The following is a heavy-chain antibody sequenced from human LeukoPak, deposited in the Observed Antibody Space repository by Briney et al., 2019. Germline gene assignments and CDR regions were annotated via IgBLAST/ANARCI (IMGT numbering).Heavy chain of an antibody. CDR3: ARAPRVGRRGVQFDY. Sequence: SVKVSCKASGGTFSSYAISWVRQAPGQGLEWMGGIIPIFGTANYVQKFQGRVTITADESTSTAYMELSSLRSEDTAVYYCARAPRVGRRGVQFDYWGQGTLVAVSS. V-gene: IGHV1-69*13. CDR1: GGTFSSYA. CDR2: IIPIFGTA. D-gene: IGHD1-26*01. J-gene: IGHJ4*02.